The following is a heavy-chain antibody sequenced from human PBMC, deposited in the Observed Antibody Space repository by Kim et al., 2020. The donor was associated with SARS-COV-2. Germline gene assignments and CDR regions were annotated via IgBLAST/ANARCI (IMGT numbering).Heavy chain of an antibody. J-gene: IGHJ4*02. Sequence: GGSLRLSCAASGFTFSNYGLQWVRQAPGKGLDWVTVICSDGSNKYYSDSVKGRFTISRDNSKNTLFLQMNSLRAEDTAVYYCARVEGYCIGGTCYYNDLWGQGTLVTVSS. CDR3: ARVEGYCIGGTCYYNDL. CDR1: GFTFSNYG. V-gene: IGHV3-33*08. D-gene: IGHD2-15*01. CDR2: ICSDGSNK.